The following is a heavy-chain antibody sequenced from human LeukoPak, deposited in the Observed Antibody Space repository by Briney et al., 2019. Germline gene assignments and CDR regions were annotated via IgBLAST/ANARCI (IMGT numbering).Heavy chain of an antibody. CDR1: GGSISSGSYY. CDR3: AREAWERDFFGF. V-gene: IGHV4-39*02. CDR2: MYHTGST. D-gene: IGHD1-26*01. Sequence: SETLSLTCTVSGGSISSGSYYWGWIRQPPGKGLEWIGSMYHTGSTYYNPSLKGRVTISVDTSKNQFSLKLTSVTAADTAVYYCAREAWERDFFGFWGQGTLVTVSS. J-gene: IGHJ4*02.